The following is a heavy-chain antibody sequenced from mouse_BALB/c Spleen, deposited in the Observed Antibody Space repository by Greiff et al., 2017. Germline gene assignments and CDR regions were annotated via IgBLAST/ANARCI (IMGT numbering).Heavy chain of an antibody. V-gene: IGHV1S81*02. J-gene: IGHJ4*01. CDR3: ARRGLWFPLYYAMDY. CDR2: INPSNGRT. D-gene: IGHD2-2*01. Sequence: VQLQQPGAELVKPGASVKLSCKASGYTFTSYWMHWVKQRPGQGLEWIGEINPSNGRTNYNEKFKSKATLTVDKSSSTAYMQLSSLTSEDSAVYYCARRGLWFPLYYAMDYWGQGTSVTVSS. CDR1: GYTFTSYW.